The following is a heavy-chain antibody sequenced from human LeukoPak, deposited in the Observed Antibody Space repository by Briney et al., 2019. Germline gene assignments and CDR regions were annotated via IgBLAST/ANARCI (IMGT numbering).Heavy chain of an antibody. Sequence: GGSLRPSCAASGFTFSSHAMGWVRQAPGKGLEWVPSINERGDDTYYADSVKGRFTISRDNSKNTLFLQMNSLRAEDTAVYYCVRGLVGIIHYAMDVWGQGTTVTVSS. CDR2: INERGDDT. CDR3: VRGLVGIIHYAMDV. CDR1: GFTFSSHA. J-gene: IGHJ6*02. V-gene: IGHV3-23*01. D-gene: IGHD6-6*01.